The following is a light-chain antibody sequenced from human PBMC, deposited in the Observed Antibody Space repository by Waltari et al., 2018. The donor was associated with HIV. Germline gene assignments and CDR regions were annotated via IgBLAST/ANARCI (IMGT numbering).Light chain of an antibody. V-gene: IGKV1-16*01. CDR3: QQVNSYPVT. CDR1: HDISIY. Sequence: DIQMTQSPTSLSASVGDRVTITCRATHDISIYLAWFQQKPGKAPKSLIYGASTLQSGVPARFSGSGSGTEFTLTINSLQPEDFATYYCQQVNSYPVTFGQGTKLEIK. CDR2: GAS. J-gene: IGKJ2*01.